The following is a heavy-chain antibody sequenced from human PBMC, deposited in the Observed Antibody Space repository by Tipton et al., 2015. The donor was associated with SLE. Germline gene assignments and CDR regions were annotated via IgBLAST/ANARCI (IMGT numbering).Heavy chain of an antibody. D-gene: IGHD3-3*01. J-gene: IGHJ6*02. Sequence: LRLSCAASGFTFSSYAMHWVRQPPGKGLEWIGSIYYSGSTYYNPSLKSRVTISVDTSKNQFSLKLSSVTAADTAVYYCARSEEIFGVVIYYYYGMDVWGQGTTVTVSS. CDR3: ARSEEIFGVVIYYYYGMDV. CDR1: GFTFSSYA. V-gene: IGHV4-39*07. CDR2: IYYSGST.